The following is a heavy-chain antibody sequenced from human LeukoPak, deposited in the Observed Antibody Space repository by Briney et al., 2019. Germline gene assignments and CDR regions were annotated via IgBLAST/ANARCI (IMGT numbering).Heavy chain of an antibody. V-gene: IGHV4-59*08. CDR1: GGSISSCY. Sequence: SETLSLTCTVPGGSISSCYWSWIRQPPGKGLEWIGYIYYSGSTNYNPSLKSRVTISVDTSKNQFSLKLSSVTAADTAVYYCARQRYTYYYDSSGYPYYFDYWGQGTLVTVSS. CDR3: ARQRYTYYYDSSGYPYYFDY. CDR2: IYYSGST. J-gene: IGHJ4*02. D-gene: IGHD3-22*01.